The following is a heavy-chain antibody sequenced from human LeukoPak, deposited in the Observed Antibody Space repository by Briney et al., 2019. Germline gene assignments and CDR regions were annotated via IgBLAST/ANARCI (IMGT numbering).Heavy chain of an antibody. CDR1: GYTFTTYH. D-gene: IGHD4-17*01. J-gene: IGHJ4*02. CDR2: MNPYSGDR. CDR3: ARTTSLTASGYDY. Sequence: ASVKVSCKTSGYTFTTYHINWVRQATGQGLEWLGWMNPYSGDRGYAQKFQGRLSFTSDTSISTAYMELSSLRSDDTAVYFCARTTSLTASGYDYWGQGTLVTVSS. V-gene: IGHV1-8*03.